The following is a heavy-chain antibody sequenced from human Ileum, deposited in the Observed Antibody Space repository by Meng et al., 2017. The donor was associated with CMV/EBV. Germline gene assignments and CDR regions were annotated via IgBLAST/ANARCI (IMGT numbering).Heavy chain of an antibody. CDR2: IKTDGSEK. J-gene: IGHJ4*02. D-gene: IGHD3-3*01. Sequence: GESLKISCAASGFTFSSYWMTWVRQAPGKGLEWVANIKTDGSEKYYVASVKGRFTISRDNDRNSLYLQMNSLRAEDTAVYYCVGEEYDYWSGYSHYFDSWGQGTLVTVYS. CDR1: GFTFSSYW. V-gene: IGHV3-7*01. CDR3: VGEEYDYWSGYSHYFDS.